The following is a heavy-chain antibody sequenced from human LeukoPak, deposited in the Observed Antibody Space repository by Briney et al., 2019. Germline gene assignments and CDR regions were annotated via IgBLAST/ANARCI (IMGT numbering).Heavy chain of an antibody. CDR3: TTDLGITMIRGVIVS. CDR2: IKSKADGETT. CDR1: GFSFTNAW. J-gene: IGHJ4*02. D-gene: IGHD3-10*01. V-gene: IGHV3-15*01. Sequence: PGGSLRLSRAASGFSFTNAWMTWVRQPPGKGLEWVGRIKSKADGETTDYAAPVKGRFTMSRDDSKATLYLQMNYLITEDTAVYYCTTDLGITMIRGVIVSWGQGTLVTVSS.